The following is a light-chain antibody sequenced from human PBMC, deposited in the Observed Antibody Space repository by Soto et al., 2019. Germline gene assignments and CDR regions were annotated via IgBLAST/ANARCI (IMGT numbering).Light chain of an antibody. CDR1: QTVSSNF. CDR2: GAS. Sequence: EIVLTPSPSTMAFSPGERATLCGTASQTVSSNFLAWFQQKPGQAPRLVIHGASIRATGIPDRFSGSGPGTDFTLTISRLESEDFAVYYCQQDGSSPSTFGQGTKV. V-gene: IGKV3-20*01. CDR3: QQDGSSPST. J-gene: IGKJ1*01.